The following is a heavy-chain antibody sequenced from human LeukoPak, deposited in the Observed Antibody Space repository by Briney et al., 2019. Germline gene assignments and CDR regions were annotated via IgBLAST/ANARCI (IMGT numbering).Heavy chain of an antibody. CDR1: GYTFTSYG. CDR3: ARDRGAVAGTEDAFDI. CDR2: ISAYNGNT. V-gene: IGHV1-18*01. Sequence: ASVKASCKASGYTFTSYGISWVRQAPGQGLEWMGWISAYNGNTNYAQKLQGRVTMTTDTSTSTAYMELRSLRSDDTAVYYCARDRGAVAGTEDAFDIWGQGTMVTVSS. J-gene: IGHJ3*02. D-gene: IGHD6-19*01.